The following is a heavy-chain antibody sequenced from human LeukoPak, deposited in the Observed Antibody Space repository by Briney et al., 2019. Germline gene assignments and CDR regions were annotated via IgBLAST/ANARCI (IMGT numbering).Heavy chain of an antibody. CDR1: GFTFSSYA. V-gene: IGHV3-23*01. J-gene: IGHJ4*02. Sequence: TGGSLRLSCAASGFTFSSYAMSWVRQVPGKGLEWVSVIGGSGDNTYYADSVKGRFTISRDNSKNMLYLQMNSLRAEDTAVYYCAKWKYSNSGIDDYWGQGTLVTVSS. CDR3: AKWKYSNSGIDDY. D-gene: IGHD6-6*01. CDR2: IGGSGDNT.